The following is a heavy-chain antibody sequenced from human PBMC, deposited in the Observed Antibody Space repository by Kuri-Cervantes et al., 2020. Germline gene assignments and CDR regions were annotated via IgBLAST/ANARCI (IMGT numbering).Heavy chain of an antibody. CDR1: GFTFSSYA. V-gene: IGHV3-30-3*01. Sequence: GGSLRLSCAASGFTFSSYAMHWVRQAPGKGLEWVAVISYDGSNKYYADSVKGRFTISRDNSKNTLYLQMNSLRAEDTAVYYCATIKVRDDSFDIWGQGTMVTVSS. CDR2: ISYDGSNK. J-gene: IGHJ3*02. D-gene: IGHD3-9*01. CDR3: ATIKVRDDSFDI.